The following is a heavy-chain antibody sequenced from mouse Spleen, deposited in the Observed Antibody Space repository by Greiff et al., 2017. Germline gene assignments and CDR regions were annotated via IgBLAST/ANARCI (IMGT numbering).Heavy chain of an antibody. D-gene: IGHD1-1*01. V-gene: IGHV5-4*01. CDR1: GFTFSSYA. CDR3: ARDSYYGSSYRWYFDV. J-gene: IGHJ1*03. CDR2: ISDGGSYT. Sequence: DVKLVESGGGLVKPGGSLKLSCAASGFTFSSYAMSWVRQTPEKRLEWVATISDGGSYTYYPDNVKGRFTISRDNAKNNLYLQMSHLKSEDTAMYYCARDSYYGSSYRWYFDVWGTGTTVTVSS.